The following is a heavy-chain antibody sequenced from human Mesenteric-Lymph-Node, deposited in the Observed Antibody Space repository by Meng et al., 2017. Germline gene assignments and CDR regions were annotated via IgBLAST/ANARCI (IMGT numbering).Heavy chain of an antibody. CDR3: AHQVHYGDYDY. Sequence: QITVKVSGPALGKPTQTLTLTCTFSGVSLSTSGVGVGWIRQPPGKALEWLALIYWDDDKRYSPSLKSRLTITKDTSKNQVVLTMTNMDPVDTATYYCAHQVHYGDYDYWGQGTLVTVSS. J-gene: IGHJ4*02. V-gene: IGHV2-5*02. CDR1: GVSLSTSGVG. CDR2: IYWDDDK. D-gene: IGHD4-17*01.